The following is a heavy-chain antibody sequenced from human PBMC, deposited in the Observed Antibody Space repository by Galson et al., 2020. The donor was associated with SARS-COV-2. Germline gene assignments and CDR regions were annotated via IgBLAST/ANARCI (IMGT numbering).Heavy chain of an antibody. CDR1: GFTFSSFG. J-gene: IGHJ4*02. CDR2: IWYDGSEK. CDR3: ARNPYHFDSSAYPDY. Sequence: GGSLRLSCAASGFTFSSFGMHWVRQTPGKGLEWVAFIWYDGSEKYYADSVKGCFTISRDNSKNTLYLQMNSLRAEDTAMYYCARNPYHFDSSAYPDYWGQGTLVTVSS. V-gene: IGHV3-33*01. D-gene: IGHD3-22*01.